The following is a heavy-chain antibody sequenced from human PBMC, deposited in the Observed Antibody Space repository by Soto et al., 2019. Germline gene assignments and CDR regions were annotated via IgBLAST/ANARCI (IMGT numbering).Heavy chain of an antibody. CDR2: IYYSGST. CDR3: ARVVTFGGASYFDY. D-gene: IGHD3-16*01. J-gene: IGHJ4*02. Sequence: QVQLQESGPGLVKPSQTLSLTCTVSGGSISSGGYNWSWIRQHPGKGLEWIGYIYYSGSTYYNPSLKSRVTISVDTSKNQFSLKLSSVTAADTAVYYCARVVTFGGASYFDYWGQGTLVTVSS. V-gene: IGHV4-31*03. CDR1: GGSISSGGYN.